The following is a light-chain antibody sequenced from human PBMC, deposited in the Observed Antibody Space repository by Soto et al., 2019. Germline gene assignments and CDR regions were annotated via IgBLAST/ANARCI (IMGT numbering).Light chain of an antibody. Sequence: QSALTQPASVSGSPGQSITISCTGTSSDVGSYNLVSWYQHHPGKAPKLMIYEGSKWPSGVSNRFSGSKSGNTASLTISGLQAEDEADYYCCSYASSTFYVFGTGTKVTVL. J-gene: IGLJ1*01. CDR3: CSYASSTFYV. CDR2: EGS. CDR1: SSDVGSYNL. V-gene: IGLV2-23*01.